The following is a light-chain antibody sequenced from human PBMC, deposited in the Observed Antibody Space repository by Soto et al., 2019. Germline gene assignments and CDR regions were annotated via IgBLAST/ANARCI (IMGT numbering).Light chain of an antibody. CDR1: QGLSSN. CDR2: GAS. Sequence: VVVTQSPATLSVSPGERVTLSCRASQGLSSNLAWYQQKPGQAPRLLIYGASTRATDIPARFSGSGSETEFTLPLSRLQSQDFAVYHCQHYSNWPLITFGTGTRLEIK. J-gene: IGKJ5*01. V-gene: IGKV3-15*01. CDR3: QHYSNWPLIT.